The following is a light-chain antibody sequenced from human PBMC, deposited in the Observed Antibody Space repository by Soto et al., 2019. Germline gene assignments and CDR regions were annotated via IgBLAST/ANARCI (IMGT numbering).Light chain of an antibody. CDR3: QHYDKWPYT. J-gene: IGKJ2*01. CDR2: GAS. V-gene: IGKV3-15*01. Sequence: EIVMTQSPATLSVSPGERAALSCRASQSISSKLAWYQQRPGQAPRLLICGASTRATGIPVRFSGSGSGTEFTLTISSPQAEDFSVYYCQHYDKWPYTFGQGTELEI. CDR1: QSISSK.